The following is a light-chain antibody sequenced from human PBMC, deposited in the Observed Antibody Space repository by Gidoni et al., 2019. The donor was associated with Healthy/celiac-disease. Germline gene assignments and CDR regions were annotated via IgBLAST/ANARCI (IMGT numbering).Light chain of an antibody. CDR1: QSISSY. V-gene: IGKV1-39*01. J-gene: IGKJ4*01. Sequence: DIQMTQSPSSLSAYAGDRVTITCRASQSISSYLNWYQQKPGKAPKLLIYAASSLQSGVPSRFSGSGSGTDFTLTISSLQPEDFATYYCQQSYSTPLTFGGGTKVDIK. CDR2: AAS. CDR3: QQSYSTPLT.